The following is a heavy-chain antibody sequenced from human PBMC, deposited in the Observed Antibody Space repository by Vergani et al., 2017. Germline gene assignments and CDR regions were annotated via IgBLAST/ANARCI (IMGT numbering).Heavy chain of an antibody. J-gene: IGHJ4*02. D-gene: IGHD3-10*01. CDR1: AYSISSTYY. CDR3: ARSNYDGSGRDLGFDY. V-gene: IGHV4-30-4*08. CDR2: IYYSGST. Sequence: QVQLQESGPGLVKPSETLSLTCAVSAYSISSTYYWRWIRQPPGKGLEWIGYIYYSGSTYYNPSLKSRVTISVDTSKNQFSLKLSSVTAADTAMYYCARSNYDGSGRDLGFDYWGQGTLVTVSS.